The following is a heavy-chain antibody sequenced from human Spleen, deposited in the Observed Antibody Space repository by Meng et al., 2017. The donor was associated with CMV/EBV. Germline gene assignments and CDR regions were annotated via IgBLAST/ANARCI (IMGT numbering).Heavy chain of an antibody. D-gene: IGHD6-6*01. CDR1: GFTFSSYS. J-gene: IGHJ4*02. Sequence: GESLKISCAASGFTFSSYSMNWVRQAPGKGLEWVSSISASGSYIYYADSVKGRFTISRDNSKNTLYLQMNSLRAEDTAVYYCARGYSSSENYWGQGTLVTVSS. CDR2: ISASGSYI. V-gene: IGHV3-21*01. CDR3: ARGYSSSENY.